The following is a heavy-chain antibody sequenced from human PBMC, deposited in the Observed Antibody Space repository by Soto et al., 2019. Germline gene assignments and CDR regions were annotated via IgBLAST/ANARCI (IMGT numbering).Heavy chain of an antibody. J-gene: IGHJ4*02. Sequence: PSETLSLTCTVSGGSISSGGYYWSWIRQHPGKGLEWIGYIYYSGSTYYNPSLKIRVTISVDTSKNQFSLKLSSVTAADTAVYYCARGLLLLVKFLGTFDSWAQETPLTISS. D-gene: IGHD3-10*01. V-gene: IGHV4-31*03. CDR3: ARGLLLLVKFLGTFDS. CDR2: IYYSGST. CDR1: GGSISSGGYY.